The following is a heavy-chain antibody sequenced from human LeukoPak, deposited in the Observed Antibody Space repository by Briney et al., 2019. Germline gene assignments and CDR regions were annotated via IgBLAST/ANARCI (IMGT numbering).Heavy chain of an antibody. CDR1: GGSFSGYY. CDR2: INHSGST. CDR3: ARSMVQGVYWFDP. V-gene: IGHV4-34*01. Sequence: SETLSLTCAVYGGSFSGYYWSWICQPPGKGLGWGGEINHSGSTNYNPSLKSRVTISVDTSKNQFSLKLSSVTAADTAVYYCARSMVQGVYWFDPWGQGTLVTVSS. D-gene: IGHD3-10*01. J-gene: IGHJ5*02.